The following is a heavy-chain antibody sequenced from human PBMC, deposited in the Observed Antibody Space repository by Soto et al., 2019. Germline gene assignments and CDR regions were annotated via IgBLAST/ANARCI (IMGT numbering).Heavy chain of an antibody. CDR1: GGSISPYY. J-gene: IGHJ4*02. CDR2: IYYAGTT. CDR3: ASQHYYDSSVYYVVY. D-gene: IGHD3-22*01. Sequence: NPSETLSLTCTVSGGSISPYYWSWIRQPPGKGLEWVGYIYYAGTTSYNPSLKSRVTISLETSKNQFSLRLSSVTAADTAVYYCASQHYYDSSVYYVVYWGQGTPVTVSS. V-gene: IGHV4-59*08.